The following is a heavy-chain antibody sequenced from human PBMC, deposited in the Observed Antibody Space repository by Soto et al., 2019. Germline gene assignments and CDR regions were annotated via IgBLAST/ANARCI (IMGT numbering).Heavy chain of an antibody. Sequence: SGPTLVNPTQTLTLTCTLSGFSLSTSGMRVSWIRQPPGKALEWLARIDWDDGKFYSTSLQNRLTISKDTSKNQVVLTMTNMDLVDTATYYCARMRYSSGWSYYFDYWGQGTLVTVSS. J-gene: IGHJ4*02. CDR2: IDWDDGK. CDR1: GFSLSTSGMR. CDR3: ARMRYSSGWSYYFDY. D-gene: IGHD6-19*01. V-gene: IGHV2-70*04.